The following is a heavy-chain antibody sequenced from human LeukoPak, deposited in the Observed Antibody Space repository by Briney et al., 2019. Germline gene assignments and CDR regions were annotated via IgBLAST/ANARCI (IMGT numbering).Heavy chain of an antibody. J-gene: IGHJ4*02. Sequence: GESLRLSCAGSGFALSDYYMTWIRHAPGQGLELLSYIGGRSDSIYYADSVEGRFTISRDNAKNSLSLEMSGLRADDTDVYYCARGSRSYYDYSGPSEFWGQGTPVIVSS. CDR2: IGGRSDSI. CDR3: ARGSRSYYDYSGPSEF. CDR1: GFALSDYY. D-gene: IGHD3-22*01. V-gene: IGHV3-11*04.